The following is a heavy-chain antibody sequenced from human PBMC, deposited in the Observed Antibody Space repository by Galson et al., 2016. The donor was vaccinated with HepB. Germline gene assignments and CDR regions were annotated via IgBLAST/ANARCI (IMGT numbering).Heavy chain of an antibody. CDR2: IIPIFGTG. Sequence: SVKVSCKASGGTFSTYAVSWVRQAPGQGLEWMGGIIPIFGTGNYAQKFQGRLTITADTSASTVYMELSSLRSDDTAVYYCAKPEYQLLNPYGMDVWGQGTTVTVSS. D-gene: IGHD2-2*02. CDR1: GGTFSTYA. V-gene: IGHV1-69*06. CDR3: AKPEYQLLNPYGMDV. J-gene: IGHJ6*02.